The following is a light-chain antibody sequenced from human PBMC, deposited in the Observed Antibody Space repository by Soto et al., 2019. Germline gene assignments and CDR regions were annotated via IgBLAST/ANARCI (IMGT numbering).Light chain of an antibody. V-gene: IGKV3-15*01. Sequence: EIVMTQSPATLSVSPGERATLSCRASQSISSELAWYQQRPGQPPRLLIYGASTRATGVPDRFPGSGSGSDFTLTISGLQSEDFAVYYCQQGHYWPLTFGQGTRLEI. CDR1: QSISSE. J-gene: IGKJ2*01. CDR3: QQGHYWPLT. CDR2: GAS.